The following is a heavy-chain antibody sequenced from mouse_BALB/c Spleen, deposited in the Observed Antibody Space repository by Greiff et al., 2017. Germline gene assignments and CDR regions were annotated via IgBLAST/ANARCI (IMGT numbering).Heavy chain of an antibody. V-gene: IGHV5-2*01. D-gene: IGHD2-4*01. CDR2: INSDGGST. J-gene: IGHJ3*01. Sequence: EVQRVESGGGLVQPGESLKLSCESNEYEFPSHDMSWVRQTPEKRLELVAAINSDGGSTYYPDTMERRFIISRDNTKKTLYLQMSRLRSEDTALYYCARMRSTVITTWFAYWGQGTLVTVSA. CDR1: EYEFPSHD. CDR3: ARMRSTVITTWFAY.